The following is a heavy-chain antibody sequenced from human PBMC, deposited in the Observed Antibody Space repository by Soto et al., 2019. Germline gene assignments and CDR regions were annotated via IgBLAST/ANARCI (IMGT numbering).Heavy chain of an antibody. V-gene: IGHV1-69*13. CDR1: GYTFTSYA. CDR3: AGPPELTRIYYYYGMDV. Sequence: GASVKVSCKASGYTFTSYAISWVRQAPGQGLEWMGGIIPIFGTANYAQKFQGRVTITADESTSTAYMELSSLRSEDTAVYYCAGPPELTRIYYYYGMDVWGQGTTVTVSS. D-gene: IGHD1-7*01. CDR2: IIPIFGTA. J-gene: IGHJ6*02.